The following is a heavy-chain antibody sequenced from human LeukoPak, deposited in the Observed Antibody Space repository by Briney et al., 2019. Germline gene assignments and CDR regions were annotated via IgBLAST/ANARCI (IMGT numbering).Heavy chain of an antibody. D-gene: IGHD6-19*01. CDR1: GGSFSGYY. CDR3: ATGTSRGWTFFDN. V-gene: IGHV4-34*01. CDR2: INHSGST. J-gene: IGHJ4*02. Sequence: SETLSLTCAVYGGSFSGYYWSWIRQPPGKGLEWIGEINHSGSTNYNPSLKSRVTISVDTSKNQFSLMLTSVTTADTAVYYCATGTSRGWTFFDNWGQGTLVTVSS.